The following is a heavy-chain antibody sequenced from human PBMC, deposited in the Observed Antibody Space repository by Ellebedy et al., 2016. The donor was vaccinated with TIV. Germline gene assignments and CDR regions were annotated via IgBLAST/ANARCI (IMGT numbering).Heavy chain of an antibody. CDR2: ISAYTGNT. CDR3: ARGMSYGSGSYRWFDP. D-gene: IGHD3-10*01. V-gene: IGHV1-18*04. CDR1: GYTFTSHG. J-gene: IGHJ5*02. Sequence: AASVKVSCKASGYTFTSHGINWVRQAPGQGLEWVGWISAYTGNTNCAQKLQGRVTMTTDTSTSTAYMELRSLRFDDTAVYYCARGMSYGSGSYRWFDPWGQGTLVTVSS.